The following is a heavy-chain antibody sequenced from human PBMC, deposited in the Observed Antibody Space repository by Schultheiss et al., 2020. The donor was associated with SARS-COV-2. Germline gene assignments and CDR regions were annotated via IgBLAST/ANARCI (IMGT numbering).Heavy chain of an antibody. CDR3: ARARGDSGSGERADY. Sequence: SVKVSCKASGGTFSSYAISWVRQAPGQGLEWMGGIIPIFGTANYAQKFQGRVTMTRNTSISTAYMELSRLRSDDTAVYYCARARGDSGSGERADYWGQGTLVTVSS. CDR2: IIPIFGTA. V-gene: IGHV1-69*05. D-gene: IGHD2-15*01. CDR1: GGTFSSYA. J-gene: IGHJ4*02.